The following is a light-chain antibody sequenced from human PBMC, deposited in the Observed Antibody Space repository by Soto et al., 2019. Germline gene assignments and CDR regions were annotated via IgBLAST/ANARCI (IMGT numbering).Light chain of an antibody. CDR1: QSIRKY. CDR2: AAS. J-gene: IGKJ1*01. V-gene: IGKV1-39*01. CDR3: QQSGDTPPWS. Sequence: DIQMTQSPSSLSASVGDRVIITCRASQSIRKYLNWYQHKPGKVPTLLIYAASSLQSGVPSRFSGSRSGTEFTLTITSLQPEDFATYYCQQSGDTPPWSFGQGTKVEIK.